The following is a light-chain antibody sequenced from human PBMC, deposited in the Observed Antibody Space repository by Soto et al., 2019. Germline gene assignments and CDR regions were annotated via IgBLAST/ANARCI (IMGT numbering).Light chain of an antibody. CDR3: QQYHISSGT. CDR1: QTVNNNY. V-gene: IGKV3-20*01. CDR2: GAS. J-gene: IGKJ1*01. Sequence: DIVLTQSPGTLSLSPGERAILSCRASQTVNNNYLAWCQQKPGQAPRLLIYGASRRATGIPDRFSGSASGPEFTLTINSLQPYYFATYSCQQYHISSGTFGQGT.